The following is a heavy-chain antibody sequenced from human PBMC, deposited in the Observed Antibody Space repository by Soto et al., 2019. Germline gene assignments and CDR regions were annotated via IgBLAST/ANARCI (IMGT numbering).Heavy chain of an antibody. J-gene: IGHJ4*02. CDR1: GFTFSSYG. CDR3: ARDKTLYCGGDCPTDY. V-gene: IGHV3-33*01. D-gene: IGHD2-21*02. Sequence: QVQLVESGGGVVQPGRSLRLSCAASGFTFSSYGMHWVRQAPGKGLEWVAVIWYDGSNKYYADSVKGRFTISRDNSKNTLYLQMNSLRDEDTAVYYCARDKTLYCGGDCPTDYWGQGTLVTVSS. CDR2: IWYDGSNK.